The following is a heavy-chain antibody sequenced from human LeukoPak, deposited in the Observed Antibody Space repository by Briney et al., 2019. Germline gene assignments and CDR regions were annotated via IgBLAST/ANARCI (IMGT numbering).Heavy chain of an antibody. CDR2: ISGSGGST. CDR1: GFTFSSYA. V-gene: IGHV3-23*01. D-gene: IGHD3-22*01. J-gene: IGHJ4*02. Sequence: GGSLRLSCAASGFTFSSYAMSWVRQAPGKGLEWVSAISGSGGSTYYADSVKGRFTISRDNSKNTLYLQMNSLRAEDTAVYYCAKRGYYYDSSGYYYFDYWGQGTLVTVSS. CDR3: AKRGYYYDSSGYYYFDY.